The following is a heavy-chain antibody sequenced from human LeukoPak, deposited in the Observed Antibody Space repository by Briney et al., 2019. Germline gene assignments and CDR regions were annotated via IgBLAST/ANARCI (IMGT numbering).Heavy chain of an antibody. CDR1: GYTFTSYA. Sequence: GASVKVSCKASGYTFTSYAIHWVRQAPGQRLEWMGWISAGNGNTKYSQNFQGRVTITRDTSASTAYMELSSLRSEDTAVYYCARARWTSTVTTYYLDYWGQGTLVTVSS. CDR3: ARARWTSTVTTYYLDY. CDR2: ISAGNGNT. J-gene: IGHJ4*02. V-gene: IGHV1-3*01. D-gene: IGHD4-17*01.